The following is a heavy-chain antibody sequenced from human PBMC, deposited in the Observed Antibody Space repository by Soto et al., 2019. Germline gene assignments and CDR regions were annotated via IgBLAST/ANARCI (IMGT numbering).Heavy chain of an antibody. CDR2: ISSSSSTI. CDR1: GFTFSSYS. D-gene: IGHD3-10*01. J-gene: IGHJ6*03. Sequence: GGSLRLSCAASGFTFSSYSMNWVRQAPGKGLEWVSYISSSSSTIYYADSVKGRFTISRDNAKNSLYLQMNSLRAEDTAVYYCARAELPDYYGSGLYMDVWGKGTTVTVSS. CDR3: ARAELPDYYGSGLYMDV. V-gene: IGHV3-48*01.